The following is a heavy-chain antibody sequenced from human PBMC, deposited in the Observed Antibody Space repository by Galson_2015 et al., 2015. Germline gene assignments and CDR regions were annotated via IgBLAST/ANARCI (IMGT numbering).Heavy chain of an antibody. Sequence: SLRLSCAASGFSFSTHWMAWVRQAPGKGLEWVANINQDESQKYYVDSVKGRFTISRDNAKNSLYLQMDSLTAEDTAVYYCARDFIHRDSAVVWGQGTLVTVSS. D-gene: IGHD2-2*01. V-gene: IGHV3-7*01. CDR1: GFSFSTHW. CDR2: INQDESQK. CDR3: ARDFIHRDSAVV. J-gene: IGHJ4*02.